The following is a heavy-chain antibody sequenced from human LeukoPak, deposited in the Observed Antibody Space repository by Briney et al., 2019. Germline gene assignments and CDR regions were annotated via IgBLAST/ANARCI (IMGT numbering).Heavy chain of an antibody. V-gene: IGHV1-69*13. J-gene: IGHJ4*02. CDR1: GGTFSSYA. CDR2: IIPIFGTA. D-gene: IGHD6-13*01. Sequence: SVKVSCKASGGTFSSYAISWVRQAPGQGLEWMGGIIPIFGTANYAQKFQGRVTITADESTSTAYMELRSLRSDDTAVYYCARDYQRQLYLYYFDYWGQGTLVTVSS. CDR3: ARDYQRQLYLYYFDY.